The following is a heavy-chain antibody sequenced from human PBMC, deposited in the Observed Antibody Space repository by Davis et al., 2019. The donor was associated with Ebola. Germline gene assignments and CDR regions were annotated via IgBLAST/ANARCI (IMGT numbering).Heavy chain of an antibody. CDR2: IYYSGST. Sequence: SETLSLTCTVSGGSISSSSYYWGWIRQPPGKGLEWIGYIYYSGSTNYNPSLKSRVTISVDTSKNQFSLKLSSVTAADTAVYYCARGSIRITIFEWAGFDPWGQGTLVTVSS. CDR3: ARGSIRITIFEWAGFDP. J-gene: IGHJ5*02. V-gene: IGHV4-61*05. CDR1: GGSISSSSYY. D-gene: IGHD3-3*01.